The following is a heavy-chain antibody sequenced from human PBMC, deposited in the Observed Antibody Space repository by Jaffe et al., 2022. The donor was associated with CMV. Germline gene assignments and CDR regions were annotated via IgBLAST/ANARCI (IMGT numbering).Heavy chain of an antibody. D-gene: IGHD3-10*01. CDR2: ISWNSGSI. V-gene: IGHV3-9*01. CDR1: GFTFDDYA. Sequence: EVQLVESGGGLVQPGRSLRLSCAASGFTFDDYAMHWVRQAPGKGLEWVSGISWNSGSIGYADSVKGRFTISRDNAKNSLYLQMNSLRAEDTALYYCAKDMFPLTSGVRGVIPIPSFDYWGQGTLVTVSS. J-gene: IGHJ4*02. CDR3: AKDMFPLTSGVRGVIPIPSFDY.